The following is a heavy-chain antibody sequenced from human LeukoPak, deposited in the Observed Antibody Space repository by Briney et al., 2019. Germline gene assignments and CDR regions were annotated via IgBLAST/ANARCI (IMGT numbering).Heavy chain of an antibody. CDR1: GFTFSSYS. J-gene: IGHJ6*03. V-gene: IGHV3-21*01. D-gene: IGHD4-17*01. CDR3: ARADGDYYYMDV. CDR2: ISSSSSYI. Sequence: GGSLRLSCAASGFTFSSYSMNWVRQAPGKGLEWVSSISSSSSYIYYADSVKGRFTISRDHAKNSLYLQMNSLRAEDTAVYYCARADGDYYYMDVWGKGTTVTVSS.